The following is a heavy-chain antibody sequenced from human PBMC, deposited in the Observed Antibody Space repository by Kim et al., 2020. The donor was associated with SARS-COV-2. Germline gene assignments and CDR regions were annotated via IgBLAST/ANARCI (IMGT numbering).Heavy chain of an antibody. V-gene: IGHV3-7*01. CDR2: INEYGSKI. D-gene: IGHD3-10*01. CDR3: ARDGAF. CDR1: GFTFSSYW. Sequence: GGSLRLSCAASGFTFSSYWMNWVRQAPGKGPEWVANINEYGSKISYADSVRGRFTISRDNAESSLYLQMNSLRAEDTAMYYCARDGAFWGQGTLFTVFS. J-gene: IGHJ4*02.